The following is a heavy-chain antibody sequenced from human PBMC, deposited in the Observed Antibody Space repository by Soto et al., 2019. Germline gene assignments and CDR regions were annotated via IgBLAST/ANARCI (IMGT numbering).Heavy chain of an antibody. D-gene: IGHD6-13*01. CDR2: IYYSGST. CDR3: ARPFIEQQLVRGDVLDI. V-gene: IGHV4-39*01. CDR1: GVSISSTTYY. Sequence: SETLSLSCTVSGVSISSTTYYWGWIRQPPGKGLEWIGSIYYSGSTYYNPSLKSRVTISVDTSKNQFSLRLSSVTAADTAVYYCARPFIEQQLVRGDVLDIWGQGSL. J-gene: IGHJ3*02.